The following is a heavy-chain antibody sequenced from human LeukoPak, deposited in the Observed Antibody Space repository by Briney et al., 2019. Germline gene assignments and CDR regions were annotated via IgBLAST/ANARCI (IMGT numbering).Heavy chain of an antibody. CDR3: ARELNDPTPA. V-gene: IGHV3-74*01. Sequence: QPGRSERLSCAASGFTFSSYSMNWVRQAPGKGLVWVSRIYRDGSSTSYADSVKGRFTISRDNAKNTLYLQMNSLRVEDTAVYYCARELNDPTPAWGQGTLVTVSS. D-gene: IGHD4-23*01. CDR2: IYRDGSST. CDR1: GFTFSSYS. J-gene: IGHJ1*01.